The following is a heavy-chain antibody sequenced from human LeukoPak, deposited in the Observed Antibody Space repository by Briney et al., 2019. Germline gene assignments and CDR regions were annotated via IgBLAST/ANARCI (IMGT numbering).Heavy chain of an antibody. CDR3: AREYGGILRQGGAFDV. CDR1: GFSFSSYG. Sequence: GGSLRLSCAASGFSFSSYGLSWVRQTPGKGLEWVSSISASGGGTYYADSVKGRFTISRDNSRNTLFLQMDSLRAEDTAIYYCAREYGGILRQGGAFDVWGQGTMVTVSS. J-gene: IGHJ3*01. CDR2: ISASGGGT. D-gene: IGHD2-15*01. V-gene: IGHV3-23*01.